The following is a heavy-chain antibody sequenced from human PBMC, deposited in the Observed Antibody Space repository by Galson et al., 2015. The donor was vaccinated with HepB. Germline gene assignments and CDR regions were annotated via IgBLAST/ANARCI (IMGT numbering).Heavy chain of an antibody. Sequence: SLRLSCATSGFTFSNYAMSWVRQAPGKGLEWVSSISGSGAYTYYADSVRGRFSISRDNSKNTLYLQMNSLRAEDTAVYFCAKDLYGDSRHYNWFDPWGRGTLVTVSS. D-gene: IGHD4-17*01. CDR2: ISGSGAYT. CDR3: AKDLYGDSRHYNWFDP. V-gene: IGHV3-23*01. J-gene: IGHJ5*02. CDR1: GFTFSNYA.